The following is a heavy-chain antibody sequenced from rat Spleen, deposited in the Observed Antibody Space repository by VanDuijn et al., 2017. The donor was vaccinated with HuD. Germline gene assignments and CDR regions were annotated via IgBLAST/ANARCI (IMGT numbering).Heavy chain of an antibody. Sequence: EVRLVESGGGLVQPGRSLRLSCTASGFTFSNYALHWIRQAPTKGLVWVASISPSGGSTYYRDSVKGRFTISRDNAKSTLYLQMDSLRSEDTATYYCATDLAYSSYMGYFDYWGQGVMVTVSS. V-gene: IGHV5-19*01. CDR1: GFTFSNYA. CDR2: ISPSGGST. D-gene: IGHD1-2*01. J-gene: IGHJ2*01. CDR3: ATDLAYSSYMGYFDY.